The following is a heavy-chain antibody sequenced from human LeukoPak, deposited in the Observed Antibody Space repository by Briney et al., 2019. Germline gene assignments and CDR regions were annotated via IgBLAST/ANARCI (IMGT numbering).Heavy chain of an antibody. Sequence: GGSLRLSCAASGFTFSSYEMNWVRQAPGEGLEWVSYISSSGSTIYYADSVKGRFTISRDNAKNSLYLQMNSLRAEDTAVYYCARDGAGVTYYYYGMDVWGQGTTVTVSS. CDR2: ISSSGSTI. J-gene: IGHJ6*02. D-gene: IGHD3-16*01. CDR1: GFTFSSYE. V-gene: IGHV3-48*03. CDR3: ARDGAGVTYYYYGMDV.